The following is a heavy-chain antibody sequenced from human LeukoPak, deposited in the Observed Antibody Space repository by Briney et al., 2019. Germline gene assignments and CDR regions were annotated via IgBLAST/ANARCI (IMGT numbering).Heavy chain of an antibody. D-gene: IGHD3-22*01. V-gene: IGHV3-73*01. J-gene: IGHJ3*02. Sequence: SGGSLKLSCAASGFTFSGSAMHWVRQASGKGLEWVGRIRSKANSYATEYAASVKGRFTISRDDSKNTVYLQMNSLKTEDTAVYYCAPSPSSGYNIWGQGTMVTVSS. CDR3: APSPSSGYNI. CDR1: GFTFSGSA. CDR2: IRSKANSYAT.